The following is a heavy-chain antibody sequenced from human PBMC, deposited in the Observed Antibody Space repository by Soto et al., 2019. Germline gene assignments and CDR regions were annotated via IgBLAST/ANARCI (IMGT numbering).Heavy chain of an antibody. CDR1: DDSISNKDYY. CDR3: AGLGHFDLQYYFDY. J-gene: IGHJ4*02. V-gene: IGHV4-39*01. Sequence: SETLSLTCTVSDDSISNKDYYGGWIRQPPGQGLEWIASINHRGTTYYNPSLKSRLTISVDTSNRQFSMRLTSVTAADTAVYYCAGLGHFDLQYYFDYWGQGTLVTVSS. D-gene: IGHD3-9*01. CDR2: INHRGTT.